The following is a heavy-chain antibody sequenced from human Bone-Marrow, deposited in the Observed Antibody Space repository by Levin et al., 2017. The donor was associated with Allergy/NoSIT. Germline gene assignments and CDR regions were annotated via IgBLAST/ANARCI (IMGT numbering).Heavy chain of an antibody. CDR2: IWSDGRNE. V-gene: IGHV3-33*01. CDR1: GFTFSSYG. D-gene: IGHD6-13*01. J-gene: IGHJ4*02. CDR3: ARDYFEGYAAVGVNFDY. Sequence: PGGSLRLSCAASGFTFSSYGMHWVRQAPGKGLEWVAVIWSDGRNEYYVDSVKGRFTISRDTSKNTLYLQMNSLRDEDTAVYYCARDYFEGYAAVGVNFDYRSQGTLVTVSS.